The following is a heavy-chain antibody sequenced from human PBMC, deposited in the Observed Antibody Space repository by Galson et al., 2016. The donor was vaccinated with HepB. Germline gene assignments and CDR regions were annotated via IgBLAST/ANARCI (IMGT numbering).Heavy chain of an antibody. CDR3: TRSIGGSGRLRGAFDI. D-gene: IGHD2-15*01. CDR2: IISGGYT. Sequence: SLRLSCAASEFDFSNYDMHWVRQIPRKGLEWLSTIISGGYTYYSDSVQGRFIISRENDKNYLYLQMNVLRAGDSALYYCTRSIGGSGRLRGAFDIWGQGTVVTVSS. J-gene: IGHJ3*02. CDR1: EFDFSNYD. V-gene: IGHV3-13*01.